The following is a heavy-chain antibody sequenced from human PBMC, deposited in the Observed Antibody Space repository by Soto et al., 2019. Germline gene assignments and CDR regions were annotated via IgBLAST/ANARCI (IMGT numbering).Heavy chain of an antibody. Sequence: QVQLVQSGAEVKKPGSSVKVSCKASGGTFSSYAISWVRQAPGQGLEWMGGIIPIFGTANYAQKFQGRVTITADKSTSTAYMELSSLRSEDTAVYYCARDGYSSGWYGNDAFDIWGQVTMVTVSS. J-gene: IGHJ3*02. CDR3: ARDGYSSGWYGNDAFDI. CDR2: IIPIFGTA. V-gene: IGHV1-69*06. CDR1: GGTFSSYA. D-gene: IGHD6-19*01.